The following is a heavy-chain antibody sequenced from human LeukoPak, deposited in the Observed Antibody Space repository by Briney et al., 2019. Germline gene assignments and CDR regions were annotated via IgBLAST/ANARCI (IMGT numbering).Heavy chain of an antibody. D-gene: IGHD6-19*01. CDR1: GYSISSSNW. Sequence: SETLSLTCTVSGYSISSSNWWGWIRQPPGKGLEWIGYIYYSGSTYYNPSLKSRVTMSVDTSKNQFSLKLSSVTAVDTAVYYCARTSAVAGAYYFDYWGQGTLVTVSS. J-gene: IGHJ4*02. CDR2: IYYSGST. CDR3: ARTSAVAGAYYFDY. V-gene: IGHV4-28*01.